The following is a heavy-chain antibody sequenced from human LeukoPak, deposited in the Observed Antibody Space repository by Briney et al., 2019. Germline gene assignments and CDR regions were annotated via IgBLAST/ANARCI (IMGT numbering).Heavy chain of an antibody. D-gene: IGHD3-3*01. J-gene: IGHJ4*02. Sequence: VASVKVSCKASGYTFTSYYMHWVRQAPGQGLEWMGWINTNTGNPTYAQGFTGRFVFSLDTSVSTAYLQISSLKAEDTAVYYCARDLETIFGDIHQDHEGDYWGQGTLVTVSS. CDR1: GYTFTSYY. CDR3: ARDLETIFGDIHQDHEGDY. V-gene: IGHV7-4-1*02. CDR2: INTNTGNP.